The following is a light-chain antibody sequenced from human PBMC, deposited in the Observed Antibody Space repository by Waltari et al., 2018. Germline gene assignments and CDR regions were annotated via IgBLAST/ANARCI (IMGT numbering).Light chain of an antibody. CDR2: EVT. J-gene: IGLJ2*01. Sequence: WYQQFPGTAPKLLIYEVTNRPSGVPDRFSGSKSGYTASLAISGLQPEDEADYYCSSYTTSSTVIFGGGTKLTVL. CDR3: SSYTTSSTVI. V-gene: IGLV2-18*02.